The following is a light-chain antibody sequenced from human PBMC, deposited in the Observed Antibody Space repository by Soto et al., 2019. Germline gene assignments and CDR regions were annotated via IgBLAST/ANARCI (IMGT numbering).Light chain of an antibody. Sequence: IVLTQSPGTLSLSTGERATLSCRAGQSVSSSYLAWYQQKPGQAPRLLIYGASTRATGIPARFSGSGSGTEFTLTISSLQSEDFAVYYCQQYNNWPLTFGGGTKVDIK. J-gene: IGKJ4*01. CDR1: QSVSSSY. CDR3: QQYNNWPLT. V-gene: IGKV3-15*01. CDR2: GAS.